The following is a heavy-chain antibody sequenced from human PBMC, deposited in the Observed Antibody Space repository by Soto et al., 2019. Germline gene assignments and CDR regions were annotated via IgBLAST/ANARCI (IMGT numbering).Heavy chain of an antibody. V-gene: IGHV1-58*02. CDR1: GFTITSSA. CDR2: IVVGSGNT. CDR3: AADFMVRGVLDAFDI. J-gene: IGHJ3*02. Sequence: VASVKVSCKASGFTITSSAMHWVRQARGQRLEWIGWIVVGSGNTNYAQKFQERVTITRDMSTSTAYMELSSLRSEDTAVYYCAADFMVRGVLDAFDIWGQGTMVTVSS. D-gene: IGHD3-10*01.